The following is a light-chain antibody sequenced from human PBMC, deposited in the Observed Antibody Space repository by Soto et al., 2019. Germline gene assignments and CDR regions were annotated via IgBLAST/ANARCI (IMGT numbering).Light chain of an antibody. J-gene: IGKJ1*01. CDR1: QSISSW. CDR3: QQYNSYPWT. Sequence: DIQMTQSPSTLSASVGDRVTITCRASQSISSWLAWYQQKPGKAPKLLIYKASSLETGVPSRFSGSGSGTEIPLTISGQQPDDLATYYGQQYNSYPWTFGQGTKVEIK. V-gene: IGKV1-5*03. CDR2: KAS.